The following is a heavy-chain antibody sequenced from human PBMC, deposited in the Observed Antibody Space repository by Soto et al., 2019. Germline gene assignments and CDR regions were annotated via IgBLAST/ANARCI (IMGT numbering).Heavy chain of an antibody. CDR1: GFTFSSYV. Sequence: GGSLRLSCAASGFTFSSYVMHWVRQAPGKGLEWVAVISYDGSNKYYADSVKGRFTISRDNSKNTLYLQMNSLRAEDTAVYYCAKELLAYCGGDCYSPLDYWGQGTLVTVSS. CDR2: ISYDGSNK. D-gene: IGHD2-21*02. J-gene: IGHJ4*02. V-gene: IGHV3-30*18. CDR3: AKELLAYCGGDCYSPLDY.